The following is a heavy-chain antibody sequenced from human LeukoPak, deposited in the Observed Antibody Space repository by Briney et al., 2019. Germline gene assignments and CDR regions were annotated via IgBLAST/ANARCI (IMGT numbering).Heavy chain of an antibody. Sequence: SETLSLTCTVSGGSINSGGYYWSWIRQHPGKGLEWIGYIYYSGSTYYNPSLKSRVMISVDTSKNQLFLELSSVTAADTAVYYCASGGTTVITRVDYWGQGTLVTVSS. CDR1: GGSINSGGYY. D-gene: IGHD4-23*01. CDR2: IYYSGST. J-gene: IGHJ4*02. CDR3: ASGGTTVITRVDY. V-gene: IGHV4-31*03.